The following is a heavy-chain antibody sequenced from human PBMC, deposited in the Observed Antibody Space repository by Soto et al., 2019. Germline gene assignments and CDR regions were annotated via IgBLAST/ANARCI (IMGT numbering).Heavy chain of an antibody. D-gene: IGHD3-16*01. Sequence: EVQLLESGGGLVQPGGSLRLSCAASGFTFSSYAMSWVRQAPGKGLEWVSAISGSGGNTYYADSVKGRFTISRDNSKNTLYQQMNSLRTEDTAVYYCAKEGGRGGGCFDYWGQGTLVTVSS. J-gene: IGHJ4*02. CDR1: GFTFSSYA. CDR3: AKEGGRGGGCFDY. V-gene: IGHV3-23*01. CDR2: ISGSGGNT.